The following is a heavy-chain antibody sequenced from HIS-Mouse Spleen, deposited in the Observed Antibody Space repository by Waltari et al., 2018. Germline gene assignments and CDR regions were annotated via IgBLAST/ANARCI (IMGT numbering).Heavy chain of an antibody. CDR3: ASLPFVDYYGSGSYYN. D-gene: IGHD3-10*01. Sequence: EVQLVESGGGLVKPGGSLRLSCAASGFTFSSYSMNWVRQAPGKGLEWVSSISSSSSYICYADSLKGRFTISRDNAKNSLYLQMNSLRAEDTAVYYCASLPFVDYYGSGSYYNWGQGTLVTVSS. CDR2: ISSSSSYI. J-gene: IGHJ4*02. V-gene: IGHV3-21*01. CDR1: GFTFSSYS.